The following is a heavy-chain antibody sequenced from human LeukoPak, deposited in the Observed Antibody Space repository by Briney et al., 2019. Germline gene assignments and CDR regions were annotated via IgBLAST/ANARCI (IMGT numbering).Heavy chain of an antibody. Sequence: GGSLRLSCAASGFTFSSYSMNWVRQAPGKGLEWVSSISSSSSYIYYGDSVKGRFTISRDNAKNSLYLQMNSLRAEDTAVYYCARDRPLHYFDYWGQGTLVTVSS. CDR3: ARDRPLHYFDY. J-gene: IGHJ4*02. CDR2: ISSSSSYI. CDR1: GFTFSSYS. V-gene: IGHV3-21*01.